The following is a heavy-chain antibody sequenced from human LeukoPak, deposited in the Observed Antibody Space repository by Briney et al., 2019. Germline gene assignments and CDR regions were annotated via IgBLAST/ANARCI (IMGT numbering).Heavy chain of an antibody. J-gene: IGHJ3*02. Sequence: PSETLSLTCTVSGGSISSYYWSWIRQPPGKGLEWIGYIYHSGSTYYNPSLKSRVTISVDRSKNQFSLKLSSVTAADTAVYYCARGATGTFDIWGQGTMVTVSS. CDR2: IYHSGST. CDR1: GGSISSYY. D-gene: IGHD1-1*01. V-gene: IGHV4-59*12. CDR3: ARGATGTFDI.